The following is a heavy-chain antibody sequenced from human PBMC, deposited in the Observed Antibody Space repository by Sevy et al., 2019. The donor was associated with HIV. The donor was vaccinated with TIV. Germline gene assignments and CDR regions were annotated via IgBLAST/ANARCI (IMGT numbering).Heavy chain of an antibody. V-gene: IGHV3-21*01. J-gene: IGHJ4*02. CDR1: GFTFSSYT. D-gene: IGHD2-2*01. CDR2: ISSSSTYI. Sequence: GGSLRLSCAASGFTFSSYTMNWVRQAPGKGLEWVSSISSSSTYIYYADSLKGRFTNSRDNAKNSVYLQMNSLRAEDTAVYYCARDGGCTSTSCLLYFDYWGQGTLVTASS. CDR3: ARDGGCTSTSCLLYFDY.